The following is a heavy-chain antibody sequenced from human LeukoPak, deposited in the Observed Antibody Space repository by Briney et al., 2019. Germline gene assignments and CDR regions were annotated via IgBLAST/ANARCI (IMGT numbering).Heavy chain of an antibody. CDR3: ARDIAARPKAPRGDY. J-gene: IGHJ4*02. CDR1: GFTFSSHW. CDR2: IQQDGSDK. D-gene: IGHD6-6*01. Sequence: GGSLRLSCAASGFTFSSHWMSWVRQAPGKGLEWVANIQQDGSDKNYVDSVKGRFTISRDNAKKSLSLQMNSLRAEDTAVYYCARDIAARPKAPRGDYWGQGTLVTVSS. V-gene: IGHV3-7*01.